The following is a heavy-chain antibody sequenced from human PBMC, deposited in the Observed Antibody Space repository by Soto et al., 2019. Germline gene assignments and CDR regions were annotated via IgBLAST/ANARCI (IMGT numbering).Heavy chain of an antibody. D-gene: IGHD3-9*01. V-gene: IGHV5-51*01. Sequence: GESLKLSCKSSGYSFSSYWIAWVRLMPGKGLEWMGSIYPDDSDTKYSPSFQGQVTISADKSISAAYLQWSSLKASDTAIYYCARNSLTGYYNYYYSMDVWGQGTRVTVSS. CDR2: IYPDDSDT. J-gene: IGHJ6*02. CDR3: ARNSLTGYYNYYYSMDV. CDR1: GYSFSSYW.